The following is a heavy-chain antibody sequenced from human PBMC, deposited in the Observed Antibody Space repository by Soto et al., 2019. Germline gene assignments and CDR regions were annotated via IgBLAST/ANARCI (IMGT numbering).Heavy chain of an antibody. CDR2: IIPILGIA. D-gene: IGHD6-13*01. J-gene: IGHJ4*02. Sequence: QVQLVQSGAEVKKPGSSVKVSCKASGGTFSSYTISWVRQAPGQGLEWMGRIIPILGIANYAQKFQGRVTISADKATGTAYMERSSLRSEDTAVYYCAREQLAGGFDYWGQGTLVTVSS. CDR1: GGTFSSYT. CDR3: AREQLAGGFDY. V-gene: IGHV1-69*08.